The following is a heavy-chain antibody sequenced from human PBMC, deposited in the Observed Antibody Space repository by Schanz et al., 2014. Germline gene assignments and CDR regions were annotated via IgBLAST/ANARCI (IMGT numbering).Heavy chain of an antibody. Sequence: QVQLVQSGAEVKKPGASVKVSCKASGYSFTPFPIHWVRQAPGQGLEWMGRIIPILGIANYAQKFQGRVTITADKSTFTAYMDVSSLRVEDTAVYYCARQPGRITVSGVVSNWFDPWGQGTLVTVSS. CDR2: IIPILGIA. CDR3: ARQPGRITVSGVVSNWFDP. D-gene: IGHD3-3*01. V-gene: IGHV1-69*04. J-gene: IGHJ5*02. CDR1: GYSFTPFP.